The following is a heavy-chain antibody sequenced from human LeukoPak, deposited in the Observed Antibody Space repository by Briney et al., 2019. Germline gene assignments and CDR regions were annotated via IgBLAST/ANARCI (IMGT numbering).Heavy chain of an antibody. D-gene: IGHD1-26*01. V-gene: IGHV4-39*01. Sequence: SETLSLTCTVSGGSISSSSYYWGWIRQPPGKGLEWIGSIYYSGSTYFNPSLKSRVTISVDTSKNQFSLKLSSVTAADTAVYYCARLVGATLDYWGQGTLVTVSS. CDR3: ARLVGATLDY. CDR1: GGSISSSSYY. CDR2: IYYSGST. J-gene: IGHJ4*02.